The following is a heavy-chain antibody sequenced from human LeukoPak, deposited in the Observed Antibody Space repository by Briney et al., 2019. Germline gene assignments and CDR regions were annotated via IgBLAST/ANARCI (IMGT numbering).Heavy chain of an antibody. J-gene: IGHJ4*02. Sequence: GGSLRLSCAASGYTFSSYWMSWVRQAPGKGLEWVANIKLDGSEKYYVDSVKGRFTISRDNAKNSQYLQMNSLRAEDTAVYYCAREISGGGYFDYWGQGTLVTVSS. V-gene: IGHV3-7*01. CDR2: IKLDGSEK. CDR1: GYTFSSYW. D-gene: IGHD2-15*01. CDR3: AREISGGGYFDY.